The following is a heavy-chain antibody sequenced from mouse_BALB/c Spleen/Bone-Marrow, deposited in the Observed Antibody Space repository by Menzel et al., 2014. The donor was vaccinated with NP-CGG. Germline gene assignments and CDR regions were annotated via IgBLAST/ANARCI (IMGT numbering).Heavy chain of an antibody. CDR2: IYPGDGDT. D-gene: IGHD1-1*01. Sequence: QVQLQQSGPELVKSGASVKISCKAFGYVFSSSWMNWVKQRPGQGLEWIGRIYPGDGDTNYNGKFKGKATLTADKSSSTAYMQLSSLTSVDSAVYFCARTYGSSFFAYWGQGTLVTVSA. V-gene: IGHV1-82*01. CDR3: ARTYGSSFFAY. CDR1: GYVFSSSW. J-gene: IGHJ3*01.